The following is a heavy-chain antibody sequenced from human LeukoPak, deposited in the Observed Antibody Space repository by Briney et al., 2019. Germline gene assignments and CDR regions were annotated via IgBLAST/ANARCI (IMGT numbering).Heavy chain of an antibody. CDR3: TRDSALLGVAFDL. V-gene: IGHV3-64D*06. CDR2: ISSNGDNT. CDR1: GFPFNTYA. J-gene: IGHJ3*01. D-gene: IGHD2-15*01. Sequence: PGGSLRLSCSASGFPFNTYAIHWVRQAPGKGLEYVAGISSNGDNTDFADSAKGRFTISRDNSKSTLFLQMNSLGAEDTAVYFCTRDSALLGVAFDLWGQGTVVTVSS.